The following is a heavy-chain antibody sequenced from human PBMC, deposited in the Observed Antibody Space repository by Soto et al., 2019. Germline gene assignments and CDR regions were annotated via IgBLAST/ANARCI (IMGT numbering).Heavy chain of an antibody. CDR2: FDPEDGET. CDR3: ATSLPSPWYNWNERGNY. Sequence: GASVKVSCKVSGYTLTELSMHWVRQAPGKGLEWMGGFDPEDGETIYAQKFQGRVTMTEDTSTDTAYMELSSLRSEDTAVYYCATSLPSPWYNWNERGNYWGQGTMVTVS. CDR1: GYTLTELS. J-gene: IGHJ4*02. D-gene: IGHD1-20*01. V-gene: IGHV1-24*01.